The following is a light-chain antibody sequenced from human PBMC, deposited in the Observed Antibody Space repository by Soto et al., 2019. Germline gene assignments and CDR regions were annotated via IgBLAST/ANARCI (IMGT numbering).Light chain of an antibody. V-gene: IGKV3-20*01. CDR2: GAS. Sequence: EIVLTQSPGTLSLSPGERATLSCRASQTVSSNYLAWYRQKPGQAPRLLIYGASSRATAIPDRVSASGSGTDFTLTISRLEPEDFAVYYCPQYGSAPCTFGQGTKLEIK. J-gene: IGKJ2*02. CDR1: QTVSSNY. CDR3: PQYGSAPCT.